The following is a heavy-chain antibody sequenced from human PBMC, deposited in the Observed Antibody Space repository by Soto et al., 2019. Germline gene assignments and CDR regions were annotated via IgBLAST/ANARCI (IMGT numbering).Heavy chain of an antibody. CDR2: ISPIFGTA. CDR1: GGTFRSYT. D-gene: IGHD1-26*01. J-gene: IGHJ6*02. CDR3: ATFQGCSGFSCYDLDV. V-gene: IGHV1-69*01. Sequence: QVQLVQSGAEVKKPGSSVKVSCKASGGTFRSYTISWVRQAPGQGLEWMGGISPIFGTASYAQKFQGRITITADESTSTAYMELNSLRSEDTAVYYCATFQGCSGFSCYDLDVWGQGTTVTVSS.